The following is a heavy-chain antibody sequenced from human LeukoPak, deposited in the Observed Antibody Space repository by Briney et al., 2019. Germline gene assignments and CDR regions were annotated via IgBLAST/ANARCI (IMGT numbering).Heavy chain of an antibody. J-gene: IGHJ4*02. V-gene: IGHV1-8*03. CDR3: ARVAGSIDY. Sequence: GASVTVSCKASGYTFTTYDINWVRQATGQGLEWMGWMNPNSGYTGYAQKFQGRVTITRDTSISTAYMELSSLRSEDTAVYYCARVAGSIDYWGQGTLVTVSS. CDR2: MNPNSGYT. CDR1: GYTFTTYD. D-gene: IGHD6-19*01.